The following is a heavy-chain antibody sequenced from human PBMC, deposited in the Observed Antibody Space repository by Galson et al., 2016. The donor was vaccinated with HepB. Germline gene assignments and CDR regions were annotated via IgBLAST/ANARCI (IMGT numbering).Heavy chain of an antibody. Sequence: LRLSCAASGFTFSNYAMHWVRQAPGKGLEWVSGISGSGGTTFYADSVKGRFTISRDNSKNTLYLQMNSLRVEDTAVYYCAKRDLWHDYWGQGTQLTVSS. J-gene: IGHJ4*02. CDR3: AKRDLWHDY. D-gene: IGHD2-21*01. V-gene: IGHV3-23*01. CDR1: GFTFSNYA. CDR2: ISGSGGTT.